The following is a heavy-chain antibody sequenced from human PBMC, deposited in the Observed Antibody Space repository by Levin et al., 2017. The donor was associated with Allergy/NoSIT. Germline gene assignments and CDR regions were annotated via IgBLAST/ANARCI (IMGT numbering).Heavy chain of an antibody. V-gene: IGHV3-48*02. D-gene: IGHD2-2*01. J-gene: IGHJ4*02. Sequence: GESLKISCAVSGFTFSSYSMNWVRQAPGKGLEWVSYISSSSSTIYYTDSVRGRFTISRDNAKNSLYLQMNSLRDEDTAVYYCASPRGTDYCSSTSCYAIGVGFFVYWGQGTLVTVSS. CDR1: GFTFSSYS. CDR3: ASPRGTDYCSSTSCYAIGVGFFVY. CDR2: ISSSSSTI.